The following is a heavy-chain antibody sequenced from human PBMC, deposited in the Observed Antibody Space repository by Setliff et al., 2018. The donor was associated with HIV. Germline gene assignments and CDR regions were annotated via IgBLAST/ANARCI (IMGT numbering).Heavy chain of an antibody. CDR1: GGSFGAYY. V-gene: IGHV4-34*01. CDR2: INRSGNT. CDR3: ASRVYYYDSNNFLREEGFDP. J-gene: IGHJ5*02. Sequence: SETLSLTCAVYGGSFGAYYWTWIRQPPGKGLEWIGEINRSGNTKYNPSLKSRVTISIDTSKNQFSLNLTAVTAADTAVYYCASRVYYYDSNNFLREEGFDPWGQGTLVTVSS. D-gene: IGHD3-22*01.